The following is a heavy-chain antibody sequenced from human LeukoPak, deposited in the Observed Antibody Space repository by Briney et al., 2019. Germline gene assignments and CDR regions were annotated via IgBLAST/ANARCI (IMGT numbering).Heavy chain of an antibody. D-gene: IGHD5-18*01. J-gene: IGHJ5*02. CDR3: ARGGVQLWP. Sequence: PGGSLRLSCAASGFTFSSYGMHWVRQAPGKGLEWVAVIWYDGSNKYYAGSVKGRFTISRDNSKNTLYLQMNSLRAEDTAVYYCARGGVQLWPWGQGTLVTVSS. CDR1: GFTFSSYG. V-gene: IGHV3-33*01. CDR2: IWYDGSNK.